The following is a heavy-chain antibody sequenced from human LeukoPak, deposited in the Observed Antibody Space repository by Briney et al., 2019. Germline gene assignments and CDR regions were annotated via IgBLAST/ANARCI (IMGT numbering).Heavy chain of an antibody. Sequence: GGSLRLSCAASGFTFSSYSMNWVRQAPGKGLEWVSSISSSSSYIYYADSVKGRLTISRDNAKNSLYLQMNSLRAEDTAVYYCARDWGYDSSGYLDYWGQGTLVTVSS. D-gene: IGHD3-22*01. CDR1: GFTFSSYS. V-gene: IGHV3-21*01. CDR3: ARDWGYDSSGYLDY. CDR2: ISSSSSYI. J-gene: IGHJ4*02.